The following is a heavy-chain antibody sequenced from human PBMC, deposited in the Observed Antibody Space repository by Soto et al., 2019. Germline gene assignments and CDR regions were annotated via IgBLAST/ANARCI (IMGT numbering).Heavy chain of an antibody. CDR1: GFTFSSYA. J-gene: IGHJ2*01. V-gene: IGHV3-23*01. CDR2: ISGSGGST. CDR3: AKDLYGDYDYRYFDL. D-gene: IGHD4-17*01. Sequence: EVQLLESGGGLVQPGGSLRLSCAASGFTFSSYAMNWVRQAPGKGLEWVSAISGSGGSTYYADSVKGRFTISRDNSKNTLYLQMNSLRAEDTAVYYCAKDLYGDYDYRYFDLWGRGTLVTVSS.